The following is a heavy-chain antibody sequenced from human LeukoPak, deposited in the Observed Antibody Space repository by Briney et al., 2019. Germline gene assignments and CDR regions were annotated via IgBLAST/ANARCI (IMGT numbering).Heavy chain of an antibody. CDR1: GXTFSSYA. J-gene: IGHJ4*02. D-gene: IGHD3-10*01. Sequence: GGSLRLSCATSGXTFSSYAMSWVRQAPGKGLEWVSTISGSGDSTYYADSEKGRFTISRDNSKNTLYLQMNSLRAEDTAVYFCAKVSYYGSGNLDYWGQGTLVTVSS. CDR2: ISGSGDST. V-gene: IGHV3-23*01. CDR3: AKVSYYGSGNLDY.